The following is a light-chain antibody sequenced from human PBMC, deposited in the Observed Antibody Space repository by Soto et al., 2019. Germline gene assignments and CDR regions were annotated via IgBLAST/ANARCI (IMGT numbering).Light chain of an antibody. CDR2: DVD. CDR3: CSNAGSYPFV. J-gene: IGLJ1*01. V-gene: IGLV2-11*01. CDR1: SSDVGGYNY. Sequence: QSVLAQPRSVFGSPGQSVTISCTGTSSDVGGYNYVSWYQHHTGKAPKLMIYDVDKRPSGVPGRFSGSKSGSTASLTISGLQAEDEADYYCCSNAGSYPFVFGTGTKVTVL.